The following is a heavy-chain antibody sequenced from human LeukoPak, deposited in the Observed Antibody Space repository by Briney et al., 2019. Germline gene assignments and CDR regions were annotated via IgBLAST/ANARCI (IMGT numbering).Heavy chain of an antibody. J-gene: IGHJ4*02. Sequence: PGGSLRLSCAASGFTFSRYWMHWVRQTPGKGLVWVSRINSDGSATNYADSVKGRFTISRDNAKNTLFLQMSSLRPEDTAVYYCARAGEEYYDFWSGYHPLNSWGRGTLVTVSS. CDR1: GFTFSRYW. D-gene: IGHD3-3*01. CDR2: INSDGSAT. CDR3: ARAGEEYYDFWSGYHPLNS. V-gene: IGHV3-74*01.